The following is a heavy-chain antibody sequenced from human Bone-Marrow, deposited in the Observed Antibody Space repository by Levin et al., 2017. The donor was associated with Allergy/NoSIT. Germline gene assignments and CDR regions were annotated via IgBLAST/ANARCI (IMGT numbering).Heavy chain of an antibody. V-gene: IGHV3-73*01. CDR3: SRLAYSGAWSGLDY. CDR2: IKNKASNYAT. D-gene: IGHD6-13*01. J-gene: IGHJ4*02. Sequence: GGSLRLSCAAAGFSFSESAIHWVRQASGKGLEWVGRIKNKASNYATAYTASVNGRFTISRDDSENTAYLQMNSLKTEDTAVYYCSRLAYSGAWSGLDYWGQGALVTVSS. CDR1: GFSFSESA.